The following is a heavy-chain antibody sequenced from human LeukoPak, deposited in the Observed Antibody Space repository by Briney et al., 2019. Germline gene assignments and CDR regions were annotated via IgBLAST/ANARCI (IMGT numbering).Heavy chain of an antibody. J-gene: IGHJ4*02. CDR3: ARVGSGAWELPFDY. D-gene: IGHD1-26*01. V-gene: IGHV4-59*01. Sequence: PSETLSLTCTVSGGSISSYYWSWIRQPPGKGLEWIGYIYYSGSTSYNPSLKSRVTISVDTSKNQFSLKLSSVTAADTAVYYCARVGSGAWELPFDYWGQGTLVTVSS. CDR2: IYYSGST. CDR1: GGSISSYY.